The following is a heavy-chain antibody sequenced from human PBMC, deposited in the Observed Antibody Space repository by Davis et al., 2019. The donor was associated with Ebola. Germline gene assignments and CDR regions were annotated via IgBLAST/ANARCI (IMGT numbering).Heavy chain of an antibody. D-gene: IGHD3-10*01. CDR3: ARVPITMDQGVIRGLGFGP. CDR1: GGSVSSGSYY. Sequence: MPSETLSLTCTVSGGSVSSGSYYWSWIRQPPEKGLEWVGYIYYSGSTNYNPSLKSRVTISVDTSKNQFSLKLSSVTAADTAVYYCARVPITMDQGVIRGLGFGPWGQGTLVTVSS. CDR2: IYYSGST. J-gene: IGHJ5*02. V-gene: IGHV4-61*01.